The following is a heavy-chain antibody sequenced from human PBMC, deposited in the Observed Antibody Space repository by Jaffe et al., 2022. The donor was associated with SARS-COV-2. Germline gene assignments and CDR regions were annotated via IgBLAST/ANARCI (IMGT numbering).Heavy chain of an antibody. J-gene: IGHJ5*02. Sequence: EVQLVESGGGSVQPGGSLRLSCSASGFTFSSCSMHWVRQVPGKGLEDISGISNNGDTTYYADSVKGRFTISRDNSKNTLHLQMSSLRTEDTAIYFCVKGARFAPRLGDNWYVPWGQGTLVTVSS. CDR2: ISNNGDTT. CDR3: VKGARFAPRLGDNWYVP. V-gene: IGHV3-64D*06. D-gene: IGHD6-6*01. CDR1: GFTFSSCS.